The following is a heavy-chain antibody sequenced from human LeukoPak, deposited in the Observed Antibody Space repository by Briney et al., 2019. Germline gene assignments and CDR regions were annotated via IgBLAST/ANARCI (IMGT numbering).Heavy chain of an antibody. Sequence: SETLSLTCTVSGGSMSSYYYSWIRQPPGKGLEWIGYISDSGSTNYNPSLKSRVTISVDTSKNQFSLRLSSMTAADTAVYYCVSQFHYYMDVWGKGTTVTVSS. CDR3: VSQFHYYMDV. V-gene: IGHV4-59*08. D-gene: IGHD2-21*01. CDR2: ISDSGST. CDR1: GGSMSSYY. J-gene: IGHJ6*03.